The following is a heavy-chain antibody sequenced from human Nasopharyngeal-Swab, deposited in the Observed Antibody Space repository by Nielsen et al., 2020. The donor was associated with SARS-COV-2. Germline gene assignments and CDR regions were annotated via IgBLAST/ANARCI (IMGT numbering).Heavy chain of an antibody. CDR2: MNPNSGNT. CDR3: ARGELELYYYGMDV. V-gene: IGHV1-8*01. J-gene: IGHJ6*02. CDR1: GYTFTSYD. Sequence: ASVKVSCKASGYTFTSYDINWVRQATGQGLEWMGWMNPNSGNTGYAQKFRGRVTMTRNTSISTAYMELSSLRSEDTAVYYCARGELELYYYGMDVWGQGTTVTVSS. D-gene: IGHD1-7*01.